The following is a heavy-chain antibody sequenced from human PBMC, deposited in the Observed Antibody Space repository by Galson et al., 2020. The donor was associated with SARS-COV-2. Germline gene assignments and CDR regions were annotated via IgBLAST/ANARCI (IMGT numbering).Heavy chain of an antibody. J-gene: IGHJ5*01. V-gene: IGHV3-48*03. CDR3: ATGDVWFES. Sequence: GGSLRLYCAASGLTFSNTEMTWVRQAPGKGLEWLSYISMSGITIYYADSVKGRFTISRDNAENSLYLQMNSLRAEDTGIYYCATGDVWFESWGQGTLVAVSS. CDR1: GLTFSNTE. D-gene: IGHD7-27*01. CDR2: ISMSGITI.